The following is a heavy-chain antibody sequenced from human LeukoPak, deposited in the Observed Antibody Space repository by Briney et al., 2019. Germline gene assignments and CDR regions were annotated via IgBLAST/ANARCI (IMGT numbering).Heavy chain of an antibody. CDR2: IYYSGST. CDR3: ANTAMVTGWFDR. J-gene: IGHJ5*02. CDR1: GGSISSSSYY. D-gene: IGHD5-18*01. Sequence: SETLSLTCTVSGGSISSSSYYWGWIRRPPGKGLEWIGSIYYSGSTYYNPSLKSRVTISVDTSKNQFSLKLSSVTAADTAVYYCANTAMVTGWFDRWGQGTLVTVSS. V-gene: IGHV4-39*07.